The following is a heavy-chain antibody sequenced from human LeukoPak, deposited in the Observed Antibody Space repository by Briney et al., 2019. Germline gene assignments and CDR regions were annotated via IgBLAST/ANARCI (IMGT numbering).Heavy chain of an antibody. CDR3: ARDRFDDSSGYYYHYFYYMDV. CDR1: GGSISSSNYY. J-gene: IGHJ6*03. Sequence: SETLSLTCTVSGGSISSSNYYWGWIRPPPGKGLKWIGSIYYSGNTDYNPSLKSRVTISVETSKNQLSLKLSSVTAADTAVYYCARDRFDDSSGYYYHYFYYMDVWGKGTTVTVSS. D-gene: IGHD3-22*01. V-gene: IGHV4-39*07. CDR2: IYYSGNT.